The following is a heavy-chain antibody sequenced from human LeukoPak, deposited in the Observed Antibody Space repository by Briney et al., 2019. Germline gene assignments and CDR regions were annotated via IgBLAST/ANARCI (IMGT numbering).Heavy chain of an antibody. Sequence: GGSLRLSCAASGFTFTDFYMSWIRQAPGKGLEWISYISSSVGSIYYADSVKGRFTISRDSAKNSLYLQMNSLRAEDTAVYYCASHDYGVHFDYWGQGTLVTVSS. V-gene: IGHV3-11*04. J-gene: IGHJ4*02. CDR2: ISSSVGSI. CDR3: ASHDYGVHFDY. D-gene: IGHD4-17*01. CDR1: GFTFTDFY.